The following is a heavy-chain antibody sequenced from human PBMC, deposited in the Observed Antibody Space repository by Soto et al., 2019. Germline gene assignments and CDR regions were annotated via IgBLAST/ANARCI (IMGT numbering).Heavy chain of an antibody. CDR2: IYYRGST. Sequence: TSETLSLTCTVSGGSISGYYWSWIRQPPGRGLEWVGYIYYRGSTSYNPSLRGRGTISLDTSRNQFSLKLSSVTTADTAVYYCTRSATGYAFDIWGQGTMVTVSS. V-gene: IGHV4-59*01. CDR1: GGSISGYY. D-gene: IGHD1-26*01. J-gene: IGHJ3*02. CDR3: TRSATGYAFDI.